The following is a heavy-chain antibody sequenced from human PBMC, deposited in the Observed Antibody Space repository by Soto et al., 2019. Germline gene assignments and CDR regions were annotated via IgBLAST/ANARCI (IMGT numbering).Heavy chain of an antibody. CDR1: GFTFSNYA. D-gene: IGHD2-21*01. Sequence: QVQLVESGGGVVQPGRSLRLSCAVSGFTFSNYAMHWVRQAPGKGLEWVAIVSHDGNNQYYSDSAKGRFTISRDNSENTLYMQMNSLRTEDTAVFYCARDGATQMWRPWYFDIRGRGTLVTVSS. CDR2: VSHDGNNQ. CDR3: ARDGATQMWRPWYFDI. J-gene: IGHJ2*01. V-gene: IGHV3-30-3*01.